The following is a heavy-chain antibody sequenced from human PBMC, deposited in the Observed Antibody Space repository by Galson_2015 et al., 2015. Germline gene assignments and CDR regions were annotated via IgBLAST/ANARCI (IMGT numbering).Heavy chain of an antibody. J-gene: IGHJ4*02. Sequence: SLRLSCAASGFTFSTYEMHWVRQAPGKGLEWVSYIRSSGSTIYYADSVRGRFTISRDNAKNSLYLQMNSLRAEDTAFYFCARPPLLSSRSDYWGQGTLVTVSS. CDR1: GFTFSTYE. D-gene: IGHD2-2*01. CDR3: ARPPLLSSRSDY. V-gene: IGHV3-48*03. CDR2: IRSSGSTI.